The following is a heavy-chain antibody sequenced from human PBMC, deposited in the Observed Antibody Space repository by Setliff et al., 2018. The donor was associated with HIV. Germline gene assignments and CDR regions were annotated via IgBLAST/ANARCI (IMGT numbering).Heavy chain of an antibody. V-gene: IGHV4-38-2*01. CDR3: ARIFGDQGYYYGMDV. D-gene: IGHD3-3*01. CDR1: GYSISSGYY. CDR2: IYHSGTT. J-gene: IGHJ6*02. Sequence: SETLSLTCAVSGYSISSGYYWGWIRQPPGKGLEWVGSIYHSGTTYYNPSLKSRVTISVDTSKNQFPLKLSSVIAADTAVYYCARIFGDQGYYYGMDVWGQGTTVTVSS.